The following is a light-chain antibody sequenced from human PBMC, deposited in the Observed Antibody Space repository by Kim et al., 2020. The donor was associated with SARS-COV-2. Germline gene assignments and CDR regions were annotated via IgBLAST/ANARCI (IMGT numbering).Light chain of an antibody. CDR2: EVS. J-gene: IGLJ1*01. CDR1: SSDVAGYNC. CDR3: SSHAAISNFV. Sequence: QSALTQPPSASGSPGQSVTISCTGTSSDVAGYNCVSWYQQHPGKAPKLMIYEVSKRPSGVPDRFSGSKSGNTASLTGSGLQAEDEADYRCSSHAAISNFVFGIGTKVTVL. V-gene: IGLV2-8*01.